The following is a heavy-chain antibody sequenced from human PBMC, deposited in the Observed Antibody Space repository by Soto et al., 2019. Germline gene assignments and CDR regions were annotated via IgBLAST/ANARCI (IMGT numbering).Heavy chain of an antibody. CDR3: ASSRGGSGWYNY. V-gene: IGHV1-69*06. J-gene: IGHJ4*02. CDR1: GGTFSSYA. Sequence: SVQVSCKASGGTFSSYAISWVRQAPGQGLEWMGGIIPIFGTANYAQKFQGRVTVTADKSTSTAYMELGSLRSEDTAVYYCASSRGGSGWYNYWGQGTLVTVSS. CDR2: IIPIFGTA. D-gene: IGHD6-19*01.